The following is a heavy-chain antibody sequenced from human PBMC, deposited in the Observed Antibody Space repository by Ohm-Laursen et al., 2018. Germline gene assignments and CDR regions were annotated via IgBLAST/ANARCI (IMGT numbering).Heavy chain of an antibody. CDR1: GFTFSSYW. D-gene: IGHD3-22*01. CDR2: IKVDGSEK. CDR3: ARDRPYYYDSSGSLVFDI. Sequence: SLRLSCAASGFTFSSYWMTWVRQPPGKGLEWVARIKVDGSEKYYVDSVKGRFTISRDDAKNSLYLQMNSLRAEDTAVYYCARDRPYYYDSSGSLVFDIWGQGTMVTVSA. J-gene: IGHJ3*02. V-gene: IGHV3-7*03.